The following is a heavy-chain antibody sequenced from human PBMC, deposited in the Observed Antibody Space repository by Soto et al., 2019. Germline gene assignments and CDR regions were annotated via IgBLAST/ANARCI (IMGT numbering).Heavy chain of an antibody. CDR1: GFSFSSYA. CDR3: AKGVPADIKYFQY. J-gene: IGHJ1*01. Sequence: QPGGSLRLSCAASGFSFSSYAVSWVRQTPGKGLEWVSGISGSGGSTYYADFVKGRFTISRDNSKNTLYLQMNSLRADDTAVYYCAKGVPADIKYFQYWGQGTLVTVSS. V-gene: IGHV3-23*01. D-gene: IGHD2-2*02. CDR2: ISGSGGST.